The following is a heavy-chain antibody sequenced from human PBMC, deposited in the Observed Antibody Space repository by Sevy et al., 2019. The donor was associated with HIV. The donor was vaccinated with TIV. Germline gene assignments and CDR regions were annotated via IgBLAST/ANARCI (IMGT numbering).Heavy chain of an antibody. V-gene: IGHV3-23*01. D-gene: IGHD3-22*01. J-gene: IGHJ1*01. CDR3: AKGRFDYDISGYYAHAEYFQH. CDR2: ISGSGGST. CDR1: GFTFSSYA. Sequence: GGSLRLSCAASGFTFSSYAMSWVRQAPGKGLEWVSAISGSGGSTYYADSVKGRFTISRDNSKNTLYLQMNSLRAEDTAVYYCAKGRFDYDISGYYAHAEYFQHWGQGTLVTVSS.